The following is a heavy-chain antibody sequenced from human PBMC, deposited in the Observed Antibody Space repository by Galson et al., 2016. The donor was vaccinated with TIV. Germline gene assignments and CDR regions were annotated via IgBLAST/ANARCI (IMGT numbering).Heavy chain of an antibody. CDR3: ASDRNTAFDTYHYYYGMDV. V-gene: IGHV1-69*01. D-gene: IGHD5-18*01. J-gene: IGHJ6*02. CDR1: GDTISSYV. CDR2: IIPLFRTT. Sequence: SCKASGDTISSYVFNWVRLAPGQGLEWMGGIIPLFRTTNYAQKFQGRVTITADESTNTAYMDLNSPRSGDTAVYYCASDRNTAFDTYHYYYGMDVWGQGTTVTVSS.